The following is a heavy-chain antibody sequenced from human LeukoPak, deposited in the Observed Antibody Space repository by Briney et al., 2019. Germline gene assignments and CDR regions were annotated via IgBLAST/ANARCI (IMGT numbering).Heavy chain of an antibody. V-gene: IGHV1-69*13. CDR1: GGTFSSYP. Sequence: GASVKVSCKASGGTFSSYPISWVRQAPGQGLEWKGGIIPIFGTPNYAQKFQGRVTITADESTSTAYLELSSLRSEDTAVYYCARGGHWHTNNLEYWGQGTLVTVSS. D-gene: IGHD1-14*01. CDR3: ARGGHWHTNNLEY. CDR2: IIPIFGTP. J-gene: IGHJ4*02.